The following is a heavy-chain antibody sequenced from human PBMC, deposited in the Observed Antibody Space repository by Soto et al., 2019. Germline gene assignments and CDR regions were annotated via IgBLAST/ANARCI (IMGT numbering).Heavy chain of an antibody. CDR2: MSYSGTT. CDR3: ARSSSLVWAAPFDP. D-gene: IGHD3-16*01. V-gene: IGHV4-59*01. J-gene: IGHJ5*02. Sequence: QVQLQESGPGLVKPSETLSLTCTVSGGSISSYYWTWIRQPPGKGLEWIAYMSYSGTTNYNPSLNSRVTISIDTSKNQFSLKLSSVTAADTAVYYCARSSSLVWAAPFDPWGQGNLVTVSS. CDR1: GGSISSYY.